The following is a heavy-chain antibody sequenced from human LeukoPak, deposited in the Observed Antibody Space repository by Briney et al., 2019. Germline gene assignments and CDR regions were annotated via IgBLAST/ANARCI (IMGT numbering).Heavy chain of an antibody. Sequence: EASVKVSCKASGYTFTSYDINWVRQATGQGLEWMGWMNPNSGNTGYAQKFQGRVTMTRNTSISTAYMELSSLRSEDTAVYYCARGPDHETMIVVSGWFDPWGQGTLVTVSS. J-gene: IGHJ5*02. D-gene: IGHD3-22*01. CDR1: GYTFTSYD. V-gene: IGHV1-8*02. CDR3: ARGPDHETMIVVSGWFDP. CDR2: MNPNSGNT.